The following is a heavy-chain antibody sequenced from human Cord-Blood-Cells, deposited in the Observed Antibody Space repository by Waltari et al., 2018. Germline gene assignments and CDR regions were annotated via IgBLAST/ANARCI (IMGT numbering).Heavy chain of an antibody. CDR2: FDPEDGET. CDR1: GYTLHELS. J-gene: IGHJ4*02. V-gene: IGHV1-24*01. D-gene: IGHD5-12*01. Sequence: QVQLVQSGAAVKKPGASVKVSCKVSGYTLHELSITWVRQAPGKGLEWMGGFDPEDGETIYAQKFQGRVTMTEDTSTDTAYMELSSLRSEDTAVYYCATDFGGYSDFDYWGQGTLVTVSS. CDR3: ATDFGGYSDFDY.